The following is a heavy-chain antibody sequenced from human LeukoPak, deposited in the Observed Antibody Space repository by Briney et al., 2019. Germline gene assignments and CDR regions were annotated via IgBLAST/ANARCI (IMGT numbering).Heavy chain of an antibody. V-gene: IGHV3-30*02. CDR3: AKAKDSSGYYRTAEYLQH. CDR2: IRYDGSNK. D-gene: IGHD3-22*01. CDR1: GFTFSSYA. J-gene: IGHJ1*01. Sequence: PGGSLRLSCAASGFTFSSYAMSWVRQAPGKGLERVAFIRYDGSNKYYADSVKGRFTISRDNSKNTLYLQMNSLRAEDTAVYYCAKAKDSSGYYRTAEYLQHWGQGTLVTVSS.